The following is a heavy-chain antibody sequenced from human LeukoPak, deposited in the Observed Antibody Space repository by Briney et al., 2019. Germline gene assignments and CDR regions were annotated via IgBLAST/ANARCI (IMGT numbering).Heavy chain of an antibody. D-gene: IGHD2-2*02. CDR1: GGSISSSSYY. CDR2: IYYSGST. CDR3: ARPSYCSSTSCYKGDYYYYYMDV. V-gene: IGHV4-39*01. J-gene: IGHJ6*03. Sequence: SETLSLTCTVSGGSISSSSYYWGWIRQPPGKGLEWIGSIYYSGSTYYNPSLKSRVTISVDTSKNQFSLKLSSVTAADTAVYYCARPSYCSSTSCYKGDYYYYYMDVWGKGTTVTVSS.